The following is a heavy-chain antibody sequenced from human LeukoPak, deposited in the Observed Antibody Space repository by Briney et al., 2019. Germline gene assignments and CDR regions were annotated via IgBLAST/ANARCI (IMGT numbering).Heavy chain of an antibody. D-gene: IGHD3-16*02. CDR2: ISPYNGDR. CDR1: GYTFTNYA. CDR3: ARLRLGELSLGFDP. V-gene: IGHV1-18*01. Sequence: ASVKVSYKASGYTFTNYAITWVRQAPGQGPEWMGWISPYNGDRRDALKFQDRVTMTTDTSTTTAYMELRSLRSDDTAVYYCARLRLGELSLGFDPWGQGTLVTVSS. J-gene: IGHJ5*02.